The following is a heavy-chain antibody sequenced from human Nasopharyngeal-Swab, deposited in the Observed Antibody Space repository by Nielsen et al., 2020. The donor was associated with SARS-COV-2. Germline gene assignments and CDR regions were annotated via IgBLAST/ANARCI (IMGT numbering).Heavy chain of an antibody. Sequence: GASLKISCAASGFTSSSYSMNWVRQAPGKGLEWVSSISSSSSYIYYADSVKGRFTISRDNAKNSLYLQMNSLRAEDTAVYYCARGSVAGGLWGQGTLVTVSS. CDR1: GFTSSSYS. CDR2: ISSSSSYI. J-gene: IGHJ4*02. V-gene: IGHV3-21*01. CDR3: ARGSVAGGL. D-gene: IGHD6-19*01.